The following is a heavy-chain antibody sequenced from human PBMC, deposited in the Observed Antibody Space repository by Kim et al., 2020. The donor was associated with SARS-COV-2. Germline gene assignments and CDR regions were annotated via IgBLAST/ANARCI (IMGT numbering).Heavy chain of an antibody. V-gene: IGHV3-74*01. Sequence: GTMTTYADSVKGRFTISTDNVKNTLYLQMHSLRAEDTAVYYCVRGIGDYWGQGTLVTVSS. D-gene: IGHD1-26*01. CDR2: GTMT. CDR3: VRGIGDY. J-gene: IGHJ4*02.